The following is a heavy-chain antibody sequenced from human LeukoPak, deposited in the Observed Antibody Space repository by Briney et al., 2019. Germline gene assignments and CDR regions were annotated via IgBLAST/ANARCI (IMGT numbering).Heavy chain of an antibody. Sequence: SETLSLTCTVSGGSISSSSYYWSWIRQPPGKGLEWIGEINHSGSTNYNPSLKSRVTISVDTSKNQFSLKLSSVTAADTAVYYCARGPLRSGYYRPNWFDPWGQGTLVTVSS. J-gene: IGHJ5*02. CDR3: ARGPLRSGYYRPNWFDP. V-gene: IGHV4-39*07. CDR2: INHSGST. D-gene: IGHD3-3*01. CDR1: GGSISSSSYY.